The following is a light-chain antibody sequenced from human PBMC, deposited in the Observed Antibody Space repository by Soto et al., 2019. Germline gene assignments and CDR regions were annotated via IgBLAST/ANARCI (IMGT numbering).Light chain of an antibody. CDR1: QSISSW. CDR3: QKYERYSVT. Sequence: DIQMTQSPSTLSASVGHRVTITCRAIQSISSWLAWYQQKPGKAPKLLIFKASSLESGVPSRFSGSGSGTEFTLTISSLHPDACATYYCQKYERYSVTFGQGTKGNIK. V-gene: IGKV1-5*03. J-gene: IGKJ1*01. CDR2: KAS.